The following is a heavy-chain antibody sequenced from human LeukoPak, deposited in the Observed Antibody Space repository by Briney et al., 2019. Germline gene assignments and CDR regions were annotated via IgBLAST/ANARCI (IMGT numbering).Heavy chain of an antibody. CDR2: ISGSGGST. CDR3: AKDGSDSGYDLIAVAGPYYYYYGMDV. D-gene: IGHD5-12*01. CDR1: GFTFSSYA. Sequence: GGSLRLSCAASGFTFSSYAMSWVRQAPGKGLEWVSAISGSGGSTYYADSVKGRFTISRDNSKNTLYLQMNSLRAEDTAVYYCAKDGSDSGYDLIAVAGPYYYYYGMDVWGKGTTVTVSS. J-gene: IGHJ6*04. V-gene: IGHV3-23*01.